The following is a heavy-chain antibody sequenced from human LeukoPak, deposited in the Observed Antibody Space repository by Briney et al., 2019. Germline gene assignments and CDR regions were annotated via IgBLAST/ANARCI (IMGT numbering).Heavy chain of an antibody. CDR2: IYSDGSRT. CDR1: GFTFSSFA. CDR3: VKSPGSGWPV. Sequence: GGSLRLSYAASGFTFSSFAMHWVRQAPGKGLEYLSAIYSDGSRTYYADSVKGRFTISRDNSKNTLYFEMSSLRVEDTAVYYCVKSPGSGWPVWGQGTLLTVSS. V-gene: IGHV3-64*03. J-gene: IGHJ4*02. D-gene: IGHD6-19*01.